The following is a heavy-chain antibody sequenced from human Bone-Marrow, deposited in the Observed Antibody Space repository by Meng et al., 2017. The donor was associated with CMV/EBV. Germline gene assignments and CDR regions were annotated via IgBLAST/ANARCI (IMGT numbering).Heavy chain of an antibody. J-gene: IGHJ6*02. CDR1: GFTFSNYW. Sequence: GESLKISCAVSGFTFSNYWMSWVRQAPGKGLEWVANIKQDGSEKYYVDSVKGRFTISRDNAKNSLYLQMNNLRAEDTAVYYCAREKTGTTYENYYYYYGMDVWGQGNSVNVAS. CDR2: IKQDGSEK. CDR3: AREKTGTTYENYYYYYGMDV. V-gene: IGHV3-7*01. D-gene: IGHD1-7*01.